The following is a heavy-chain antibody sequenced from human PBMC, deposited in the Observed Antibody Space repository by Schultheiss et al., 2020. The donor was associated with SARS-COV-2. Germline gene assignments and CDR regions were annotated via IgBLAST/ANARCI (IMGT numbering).Heavy chain of an antibody. J-gene: IGHJ6*02. CDR1: GFTFSSYS. CDR3: ATHGRTISGGMDV. CDR2: ISSSSGTI. D-gene: IGHD3-3*01. V-gene: IGHV3-48*01. Sequence: GGSLRLSCAASGFTFSSYSMNWVRQAPGKGLEWVSSISSSSGTIYYADSVKGRFTISRDNAKNSLYLQMNSLRAEDTAVYYCATHGRTISGGMDVWGQGTTVTVSS.